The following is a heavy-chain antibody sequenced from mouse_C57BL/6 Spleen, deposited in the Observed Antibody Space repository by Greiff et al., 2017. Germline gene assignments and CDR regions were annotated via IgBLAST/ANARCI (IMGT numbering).Heavy chain of an antibody. CDR1: GFSFNTYA. CDR3: VRHEIYYYGSSEYFDV. CDR2: IRSKSNNYAT. V-gene: IGHV10-1*01. Sequence: EVMLVESGGGLVQPKGSLKLSCAASGFSFNTYAMNWVRQAPGKGLEWVARIRSKSNNYATYYADSVKDRFTISRDDSESMLYLQMNNLKTEDTAMYYCVRHEIYYYGSSEYFDVWGTGTTVTVSS. J-gene: IGHJ1*03. D-gene: IGHD1-1*01.